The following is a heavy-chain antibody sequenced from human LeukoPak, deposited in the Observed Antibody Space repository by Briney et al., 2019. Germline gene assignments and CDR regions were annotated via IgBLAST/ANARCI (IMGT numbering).Heavy chain of an antibody. CDR1: GFTFSSYW. CDR3: ARATYCSSTSCYSRNNWFDP. Sequence: QPGGSLRLSCAASGFTFSSYWMSWVRQAPGKGLEWVANIRQDGSDKYYVDSVKGRFAISRDNAKTSLYLQMNSLRAEDTAVYYCARATYCSSTSCYSRNNWFDPWGQGTLVTVSS. D-gene: IGHD2-2*01. V-gene: IGHV3-7*03. J-gene: IGHJ5*02. CDR2: IRQDGSDK.